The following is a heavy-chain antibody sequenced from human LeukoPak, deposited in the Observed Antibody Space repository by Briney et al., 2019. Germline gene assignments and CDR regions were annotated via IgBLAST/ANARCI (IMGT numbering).Heavy chain of an antibody. V-gene: IGHV3-23*01. CDR3: AKDLYTIFGVVTITYYYYYYMDV. CDR2: ISGSGGST. J-gene: IGHJ6*03. Sequence: GGSLRLSCAASGFTFSSYAMSWVRQAPGKGLEWVSAISGSGGSTYYADSGKGRFTISRDNSKNTLYLQMNSLRAEDTAVYYCAKDLYTIFGVVTITYYYYYYMDVWGKGTTVTVSS. CDR1: GFTFSSYA. D-gene: IGHD3-3*01.